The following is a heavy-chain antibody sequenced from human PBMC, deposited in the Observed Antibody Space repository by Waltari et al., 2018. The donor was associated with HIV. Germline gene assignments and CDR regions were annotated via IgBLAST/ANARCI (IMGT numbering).Heavy chain of an antibody. V-gene: IGHV3-21*01. Sequence: EVQLVESGGGLVKHGGSLRLSCAASGFSFSSYRMNWVRQAPGKGLEWVSSIISSSSYIYYADSVKGRFTISRDNAKNSLYLQMNSLRAEDTAVYYCARDFWGGYYYGMDVWGQGTTVTVSS. D-gene: IGHD3-16*01. J-gene: IGHJ6*02. CDR3: ARDFWGGYYYGMDV. CDR1: GFSFSSYR. CDR2: IISSSSYI.